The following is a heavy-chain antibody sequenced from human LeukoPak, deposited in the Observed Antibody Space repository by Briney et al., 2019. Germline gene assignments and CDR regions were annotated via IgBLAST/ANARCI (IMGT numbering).Heavy chain of an antibody. D-gene: IGHD3-10*01. CDR1: GFAFSSYA. Sequence: GGSLRLSCVASGFAFSSYAMSWVRQAPGKGLEWVSTISNSAGSTYSADSVKGRFTISRDNSKNSLYLQMNSLRAEDTAVYYCARAYYYGSGSYYNPYYFDYWGQGTLVTVSS. CDR3: ARAYYYGSGSYYNPYYFDY. CDR2: ISNSAGST. J-gene: IGHJ4*02. V-gene: IGHV3-23*01.